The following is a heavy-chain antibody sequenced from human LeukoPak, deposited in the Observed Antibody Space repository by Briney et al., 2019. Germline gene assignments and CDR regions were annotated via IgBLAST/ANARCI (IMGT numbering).Heavy chain of an antibody. V-gene: IGHV4-38-2*01. D-gene: IGHD2-21*02. CDR2: IHQGGNT. CDR1: GFSIISGHY. CDR3: ARVVVVVATEENDAFDI. Sequence: SETLSLTCGVSGFSIISGHYWGWIRQPPGKGLEWIANIHQGGNTYYNPSLKSRVTISVDTFKNQFSLKLSSVTAADTAVYYCARVVVVVATEENDAFDIWGQGTMVIVSS. J-gene: IGHJ3*02.